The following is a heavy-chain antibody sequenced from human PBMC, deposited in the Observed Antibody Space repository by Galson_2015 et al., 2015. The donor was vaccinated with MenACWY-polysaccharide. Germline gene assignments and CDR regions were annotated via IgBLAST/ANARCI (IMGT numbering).Heavy chain of an antibody. J-gene: IGHJ5*02. V-gene: IGHV3-74*01. D-gene: IGHD3-22*01. Sequence: NNDGRSTNYADSVKGRFTISRDNAKNTLYLQMNSLRDEDTAVYYCVRDGKPYYSDRRWFDPWGQGTLVTVSS. CDR2: NNDGRST. CDR3: VRDGKPYYSDRRWFDP.